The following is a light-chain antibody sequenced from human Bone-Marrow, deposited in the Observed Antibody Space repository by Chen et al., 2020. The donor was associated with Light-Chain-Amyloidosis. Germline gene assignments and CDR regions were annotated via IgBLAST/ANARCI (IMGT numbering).Light chain of an antibody. Sequence: DIQMTQSPSSLSASVGDRVTITCRSSQTIKNYLNWYQQKPGKAPTLLIYGASYLQSGVPYRFSGSRSWTDFTLTISSLQPEDFATYYCQHRYSTPPWTFGPGTKVEI. CDR2: GAS. CDR3: QHRYSTPPWT. CDR1: QTIKNY. J-gene: IGKJ1*01. V-gene: IGKV1-39*01.